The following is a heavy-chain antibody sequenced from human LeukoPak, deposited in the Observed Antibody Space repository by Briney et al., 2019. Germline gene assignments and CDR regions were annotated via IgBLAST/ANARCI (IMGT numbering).Heavy chain of an antibody. CDR3: AKDGNVLLWFGELWLDY. J-gene: IGHJ4*02. D-gene: IGHD3-10*01. V-gene: IGHV3-30*18. CDR1: GFTFSAYC. Sequence: GGSLRLSCVASGFTFSAYCMHWVRQGPEKGLEWVAVISYDGSNKYYADSVKGRFTISRDNPKNTLYLQMNSLRAEDTAVYYCAKDGNVLLWFGELWLDYWGQGTLVTVSS. CDR2: ISYDGSNK.